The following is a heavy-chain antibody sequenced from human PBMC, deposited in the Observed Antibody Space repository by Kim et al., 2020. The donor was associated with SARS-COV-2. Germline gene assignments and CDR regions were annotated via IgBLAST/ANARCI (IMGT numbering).Heavy chain of an antibody. CDR3: VRGYAGGAFDL. J-gene: IGHJ4*02. V-gene: IGHV3-20*01. Sequence: GGSLRLSCAAYGFTFDDYGMSWVRQAPGKGLEWVSGINRNSDSTGYADSVKGRFTIYRDNAKNSLFLQMHSPRAEDTALYHCVRGYAGGAFDLWGQGTLVTVSS. D-gene: IGHD3-16*01. CDR2: INRNSDST. CDR1: GFTFDDYG.